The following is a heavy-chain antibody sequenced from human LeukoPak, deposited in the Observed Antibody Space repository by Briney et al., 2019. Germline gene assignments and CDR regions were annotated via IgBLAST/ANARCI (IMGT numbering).Heavy chain of an antibody. Sequence: GGSLRLSCAASGFAFSNYAMSWVRQAPGKGLEWVSSLSGGGDSRYYADSVMGRFTISRDNSKNTLYLQMNSLRAEDTAVYYCAKDPSFRPGYFDYWGQGTLVTVSS. J-gene: IGHJ4*02. V-gene: IGHV3-23*01. CDR1: GFAFSNYA. CDR3: AKDPSFRPGYFDY. CDR2: LSGGGDSR.